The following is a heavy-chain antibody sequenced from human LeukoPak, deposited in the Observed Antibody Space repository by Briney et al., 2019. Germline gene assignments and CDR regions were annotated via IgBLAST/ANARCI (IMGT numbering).Heavy chain of an antibody. CDR3: ARGVVVPAAISYMDV. CDR2: INPSGGST. J-gene: IGHJ6*03. Sequence: INPSGGSTSYAQKFQGRVTMTRDTSTSTVYMELSSLRSEDTAVYYCARGVVVPAAISYMDVWGKGTTVTVSS. V-gene: IGHV1-46*01. D-gene: IGHD2-2*02.